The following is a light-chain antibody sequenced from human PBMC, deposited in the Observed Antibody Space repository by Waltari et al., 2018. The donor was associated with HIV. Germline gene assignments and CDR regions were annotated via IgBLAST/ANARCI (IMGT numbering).Light chain of an antibody. Sequence: QSALTQPPSVSGSPGQSVTISCTGTSSDVGSYNRVSWYQQPPGTAPKLMIYEVSKRPSGVPGRFSGSKSGNTASLTISGRQAEDEADYYCSSYTSSSTLVFGGGTKLTVL. CDR1: SSDVGSYNR. J-gene: IGLJ2*01. CDR3: SSYTSSSTLV. V-gene: IGLV2-18*02. CDR2: EVS.